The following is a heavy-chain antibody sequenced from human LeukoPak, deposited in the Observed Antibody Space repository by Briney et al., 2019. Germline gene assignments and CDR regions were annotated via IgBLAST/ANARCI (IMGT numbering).Heavy chain of an antibody. Sequence: ASVKASCKASGYTFTCYYMHWVRQAPGQGLEWMGWINPNSGGTNYAQKFQGRVTMTRDTSISTAYMELSRLRSDDTAVYYCARDVVRGAINWFDPWGQGTLVTVSS. D-gene: IGHD3-10*01. J-gene: IGHJ5*02. CDR2: INPNSGGT. CDR3: ARDVVRGAINWFDP. V-gene: IGHV1-2*02. CDR1: GYTFTCYY.